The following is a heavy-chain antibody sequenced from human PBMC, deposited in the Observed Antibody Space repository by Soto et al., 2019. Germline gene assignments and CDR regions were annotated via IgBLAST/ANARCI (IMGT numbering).Heavy chain of an antibody. Sequence: SETLSLTCAVSGGSISSGGYSWSWIRQPPGKGLEWIGYIYHSGSTYYNPSLKSRVTISVDRSKNQFSLKLSSVTAADTAVYYCARDRVAATGTWWFDPRGQGNLVTVSS. CDR3: ARDRVAATGTWWFDP. V-gene: IGHV4-30-2*01. CDR2: IYHSGST. J-gene: IGHJ5*02. D-gene: IGHD6-13*01. CDR1: GGSISSGGYS.